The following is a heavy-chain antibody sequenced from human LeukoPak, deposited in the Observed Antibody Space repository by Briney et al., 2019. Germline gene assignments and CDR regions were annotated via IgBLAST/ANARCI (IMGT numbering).Heavy chain of an antibody. Sequence: GGSLRLSCSASGFPFSSYAMHWVRQAPGKGLEYVSAISDSGGSTYYADSVKGRFTISRDNSKNTLYLEMNSLRAEDTAVYYCARAVGPFDYWGQGTLVTVSS. CDR3: ARAVGPFDY. CDR1: GFPFSSYA. J-gene: IGHJ4*02. CDR2: ISDSGGST. V-gene: IGHV3-64*04.